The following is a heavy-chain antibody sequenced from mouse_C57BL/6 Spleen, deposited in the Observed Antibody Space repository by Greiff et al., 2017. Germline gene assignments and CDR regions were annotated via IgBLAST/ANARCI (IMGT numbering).Heavy chain of an antibody. CDR1: GYTFTSYW. CDR2: IDPSDSYT. V-gene: IGHV1-69*01. CDR3: ARGENGYDEGYFDY. Sequence: VQLQQPGAELVMPGASVKLSCKASGYTFTSYWMHWVKQRPGQGLEWIGEIDPSDSYTNYNQKFKGKSTLTVDKSSSTAYMQLSSLTSEDSAVYYCARGENGYDEGYFDYWGQGTTLTVSS. J-gene: IGHJ2*01. D-gene: IGHD2-2*01.